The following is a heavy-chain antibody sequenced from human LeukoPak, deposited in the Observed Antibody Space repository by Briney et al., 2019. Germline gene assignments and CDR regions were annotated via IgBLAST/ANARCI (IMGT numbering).Heavy chain of an antibody. CDR1: GYTFTSYY. CDR2: INPSGGST. D-gene: IGHD6-13*01. J-gene: IGHJ4*02. CDR3: ARVGIAAAGTPVVGDY. V-gene: IGHV1-46*01. Sequence: ASVKVSCKASGYTFTSYYMHWVRQAPGQGLEWMGIINPSGGSTSYAQKFQGRVTMTRDTSTSTVYMELSSLRSEDTAVYYCARVGIAAAGTPVVGDYWGQGTLVTVSS.